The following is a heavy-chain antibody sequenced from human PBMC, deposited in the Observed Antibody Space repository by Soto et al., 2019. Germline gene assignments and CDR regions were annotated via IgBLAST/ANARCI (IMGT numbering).Heavy chain of an antibody. D-gene: IGHD3-22*01. V-gene: IGHV1-2*02. Sequence: ASVKVSGKSSGFTFTGYYIHWVRQAPGQGXEWMGWINANSGATNYAQKFQGGVTMTRDTSINTAYLELSRLKSDDTAVYYCARPSRPNYYDNSGSAFDIWGQGTMVTVSS. CDR1: GFTFTGYY. CDR2: INANSGAT. J-gene: IGHJ3*02. CDR3: ARPSRPNYYDNSGSAFDI.